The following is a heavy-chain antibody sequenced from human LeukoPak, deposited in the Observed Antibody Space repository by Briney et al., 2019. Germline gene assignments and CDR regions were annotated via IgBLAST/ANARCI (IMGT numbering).Heavy chain of an antibody. CDR2: ISAYNGNT. D-gene: IGHD5-18*01. CDR3: ARDSGRIQLWNELDC. V-gene: IGHV1-18*01. CDR1: GYTFTSYG. J-gene: IGHJ4*02. Sequence: GASVKVSCKASGYTFTSYGISWVRQAPGQGLEWMGWISAYNGNTNYAQKLQGRVTMTTDTSTSTAYMELRSLRSDDTAVYYCARDSGRIQLWNELDCWGQGTLVTVSS.